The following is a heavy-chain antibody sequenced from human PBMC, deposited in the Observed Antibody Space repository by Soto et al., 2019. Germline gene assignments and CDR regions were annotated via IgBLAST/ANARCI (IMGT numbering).Heavy chain of an antibody. D-gene: IGHD6-6*01. V-gene: IGHV3-23*01. CDR2: ISGSGGST. Sequence: GGSLRLSCAASGFTFSSYAMSWVRQAPGKGLEWVSAISGSGGSTYYADSGKGRLTISRDNSKNTLYLQMNSLRAEDTAVYDCATIWAYRRASGNDAFDIWGQGTMVTVSS. CDR3: ATIWAYRRASGNDAFDI. J-gene: IGHJ3*02. CDR1: GFTFSSYA.